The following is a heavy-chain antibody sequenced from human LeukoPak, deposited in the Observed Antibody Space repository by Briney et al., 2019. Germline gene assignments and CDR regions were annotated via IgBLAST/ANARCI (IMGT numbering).Heavy chain of an antibody. CDR2: IHSSGGT. D-gene: IGHD4-23*01. J-gene: IGHJ4*02. CDR3: AYSYDGKVVPFDC. Sequence: SETLSLSCTVSDGSISNSYWNWVRQPPGKGLEWLGYIHSSGGTNYNPSLKSRITLSIDTSKNQFSLRLTSVTAADTAVYYCAYSYDGKVVPFDCWGQGSLVTVSS. V-gene: IGHV4-4*09. CDR1: DGSISNSY.